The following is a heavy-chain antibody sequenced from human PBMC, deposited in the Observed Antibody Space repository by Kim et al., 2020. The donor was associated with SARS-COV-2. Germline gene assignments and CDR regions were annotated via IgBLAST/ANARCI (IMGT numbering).Heavy chain of an antibody. CDR1: GFTFNTYP. CDR3: VRDGDVSSGYGFDY. V-gene: IGHV3-30*04. D-gene: IGHD3-22*01. Sequence: GGSLRLSCEASGFTFNTYPMHWVRQGPGKGLEWVSRISSDGNNKHYADSVKGRFTVSRDNSKSTLYLQMNSLTVDDTAVYYCVRDGDVSSGYGFDYWGQGTLVTVSS. J-gene: IGHJ4*02. CDR2: ISSDGNNK.